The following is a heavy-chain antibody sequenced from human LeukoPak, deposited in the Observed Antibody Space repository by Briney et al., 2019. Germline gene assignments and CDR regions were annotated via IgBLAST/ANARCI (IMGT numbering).Heavy chain of an antibody. J-gene: IGHJ3*02. D-gene: IGHD2/OR15-2a*01. CDR2: IYYSGST. CDR1: GGSISSGDYY. V-gene: IGHV4-30-4*08. CDR3: ARENDGSDAFDI. Sequence: SETLSLTCTVSGGSISSGDYYWSWIRQPPGKGLEWIGYIYYSGSTYYNPSLKSRVTISVDTSKNQFSLKLSSVTGADTAVYYCARENDGSDAFDIWGQGTMVTVSS.